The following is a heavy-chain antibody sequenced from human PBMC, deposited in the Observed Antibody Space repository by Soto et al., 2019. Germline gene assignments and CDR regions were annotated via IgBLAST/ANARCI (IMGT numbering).Heavy chain of an antibody. CDR3: ARDRYYYDSSGYYYSFDY. J-gene: IGHJ4*02. Sequence: SVKVSCKASGGTFSSYAISWVRQAPGQGLEWMGGIIPIFGTANYAQKFQGRVTITADKSTSTAYMELSSLRFEDTAVYYCARDRYYYDSSGYYYSFDYWGQGTLVTVSS. V-gene: IGHV1-69*06. D-gene: IGHD3-22*01. CDR1: GGTFSSYA. CDR2: IIPIFGTA.